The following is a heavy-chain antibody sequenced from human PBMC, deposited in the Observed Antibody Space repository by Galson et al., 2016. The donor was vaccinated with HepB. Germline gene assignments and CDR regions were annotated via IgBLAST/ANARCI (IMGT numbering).Heavy chain of an antibody. D-gene: IGHD3-9*01. CDR1: GFSFSTYA. V-gene: IGHV3-30-3*01. J-gene: IGHJ4*02. CDR3: ARSQLRYYGSFDY. CDR2: ISYDGSNK. Sequence: SLRLSCAASGFSFSTYAMHWVRQAPGKGLEWGALISYDGSNKQYVDSVKGRFTISRDNSKNTLYLQMSSLRPEDTAVYYCARSQLRYYGSFDYWGRGTRVTVSS.